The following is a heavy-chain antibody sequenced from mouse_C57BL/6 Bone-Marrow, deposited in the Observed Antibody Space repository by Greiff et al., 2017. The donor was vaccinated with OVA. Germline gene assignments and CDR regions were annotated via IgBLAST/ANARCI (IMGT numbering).Heavy chain of an antibody. CDR3: ARTYYYGSRTAWFAY. V-gene: IGHV1-39*01. CDR1: GYSFTDYN. CDR2: INPNYGTT. J-gene: IGHJ3*01. D-gene: IGHD1-1*01. Sequence: VQLQQSGPELVKPGASVKISCKASGYSFTDYNMNWVKQSNGKSLEWIGVINPNYGTTSYNQKFKGKATLTVDQSSSTAYMQLNSLTSEDSAVYYCARTYYYGSRTAWFAYWGQGTLVTVSA.